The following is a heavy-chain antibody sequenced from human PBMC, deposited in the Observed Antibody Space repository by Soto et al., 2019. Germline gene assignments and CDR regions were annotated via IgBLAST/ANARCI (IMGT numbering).Heavy chain of an antibody. CDR1: GYTFTIYY. D-gene: IGHD5-12*01. CDR2: INPSGGDT. Sequence: QVQLVQSGAEVKKPGASVKVSCKASGYTFTIYYMHWVRQAPGRGLEWMGTINPSGGDTSSAQKFQGRVTMTRDTSTSTVYMELSSLRSEDTAVYFCARDSTKTFAMEVWGQGTMVTVSS. V-gene: IGHV1-46*01. J-gene: IGHJ6*02. CDR3: ARDSTKTFAMEV.